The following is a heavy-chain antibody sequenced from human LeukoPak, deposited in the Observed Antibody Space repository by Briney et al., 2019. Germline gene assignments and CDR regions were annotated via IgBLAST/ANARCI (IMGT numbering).Heavy chain of an antibody. CDR1: GGSISSYY. J-gene: IGHJ4*02. CDR3: ARPLNDGSGYYYALGY. CDR2: IYYSGST. D-gene: IGHD3-22*01. Sequence: SETLSLTCTVSGGSISSYYWSWIRQPPGKGLEWIGYIYYSGSTNYNPSLKSRVTISVDTSKNQFSLKLSSVTAADTAVYYCARPLNDGSGYYYALGYWGQGTLVTVSS. V-gene: IGHV4-59*01.